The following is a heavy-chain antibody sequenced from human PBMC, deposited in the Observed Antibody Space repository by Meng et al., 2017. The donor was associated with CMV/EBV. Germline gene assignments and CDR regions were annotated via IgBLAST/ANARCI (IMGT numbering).Heavy chain of an antibody. J-gene: IGHJ6*02. CDR3: ARVRVPAATYYYYGMDV. CDR1: GGSISSYS. V-gene: IGHV4-59*01. D-gene: IGHD2-2*01. Sequence: SETLSLTCTVSGGSISSYSRSWIRQPPGKGLEWIGYIYYSGSTNYNPSLKSRVTISVDTSKNQLSLKLSSVTAADTAVYYCARVRVPAATYYYYGMDVWGQGTTVTVSS. CDR2: IYYSGST.